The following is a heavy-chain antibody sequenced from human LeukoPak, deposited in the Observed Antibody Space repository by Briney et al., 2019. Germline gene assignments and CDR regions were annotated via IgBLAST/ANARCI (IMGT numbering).Heavy chain of an antibody. Sequence: ASVKVSCKASGYIFTGYYMHWVRQAPGQGLEWMGWINPNSGGTNYAQKLQGRVTMTTDTSTSTAYMELRSLRSDDTAVYYCARDTGRWFGELLPIDYWGQETLVTVSS. J-gene: IGHJ4*02. CDR3: ARDTGRWFGELLPIDY. CDR1: GYIFTGYY. CDR2: INPNSGGT. D-gene: IGHD3-10*01. V-gene: IGHV1-2*02.